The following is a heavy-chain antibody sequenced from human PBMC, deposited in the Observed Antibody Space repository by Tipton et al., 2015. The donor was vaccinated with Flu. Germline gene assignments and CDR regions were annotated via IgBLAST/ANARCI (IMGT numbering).Heavy chain of an antibody. D-gene: IGHD3-9*01. CDR1: GYTFTSYY. Sequence: QVQLVQSGAEVKKPGASVKVSCKASGYTFTSYYIHWVRQAPGQGLEWMGRINPNTGATNYALKLQGRITMTSDTSVSTAYMELSSLRSDDTAVYYCAREGILRYFERLDSWGQGTLVTVSS. J-gene: IGHJ5*01. CDR2: INPNTGAT. CDR3: AREGILRYFERLDS. V-gene: IGHV1-2*06.